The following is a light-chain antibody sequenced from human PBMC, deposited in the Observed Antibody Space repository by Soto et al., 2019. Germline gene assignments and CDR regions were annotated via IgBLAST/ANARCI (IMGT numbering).Light chain of an antibody. Sequence: IQLTQSPSSLSASVGDRVTITCRASQGISSYLAWYQQKPGKAPKLLIYAASTLQSGVPSRFSGSGSGTDFTLTISNLQPEDFATYYCQQSYSVPYTFGPGTEMKMK. J-gene: IGKJ2*01. CDR3: QQSYSVPYT. V-gene: IGKV1-9*01. CDR2: AAS. CDR1: QGISSY.